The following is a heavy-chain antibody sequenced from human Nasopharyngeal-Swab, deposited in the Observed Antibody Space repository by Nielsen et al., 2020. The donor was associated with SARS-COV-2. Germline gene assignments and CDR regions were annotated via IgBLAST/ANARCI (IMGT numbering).Heavy chain of an antibody. Sequence: GESLKISCAASGFTFSSYWMHWVRQAPGKGLVWVSRINEDGSSTSYADSLKGRFTISRDNVKNTLYLQMNSLSAEDTAVYYCTRAGSFRHDYWGQGTLVTVSS. CDR2: INEDGSST. CDR3: TRAGSFRHDY. V-gene: IGHV3-74*01. J-gene: IGHJ4*02. D-gene: IGHD6-13*01. CDR1: GFTFSSYW.